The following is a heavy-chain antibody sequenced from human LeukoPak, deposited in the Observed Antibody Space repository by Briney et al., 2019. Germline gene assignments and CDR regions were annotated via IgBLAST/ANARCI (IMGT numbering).Heavy chain of an antibody. V-gene: IGHV3-7*01. CDR3: ARGSTFVSDY. J-gene: IGHJ4*02. D-gene: IGHD2-2*01. Sequence: PGGSLRLSCAASGFTFSTFWMSWVRQAPGKGLEWVANINQDGSEKYYVGSMKGRFTVSRDNAKNSLYLQMDSLRAEDTAVYYCARGSTFVSDYWGQGTLVTVSS. CDR2: INQDGSEK. CDR1: GFTFSTFW.